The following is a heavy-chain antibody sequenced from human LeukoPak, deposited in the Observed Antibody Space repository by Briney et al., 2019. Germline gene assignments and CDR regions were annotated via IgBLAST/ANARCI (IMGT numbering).Heavy chain of an antibody. J-gene: IGHJ4*02. CDR2: ISFSGGT. V-gene: IGHV4-39*01. CDR3: ARPTSGSSLDY. CDR1: GVTFSSCGMF. D-gene: IGHD2-2*01. Sequence: PSGTLCLTCAVSGVTFSSCGMFWARIRQPPGKGLERIVTISFSGGTQDNPVQTRCATICVDTPKNLFSLMLNSVTATATAVYYCARPTSGSSLDYWGQGSLVTVSS.